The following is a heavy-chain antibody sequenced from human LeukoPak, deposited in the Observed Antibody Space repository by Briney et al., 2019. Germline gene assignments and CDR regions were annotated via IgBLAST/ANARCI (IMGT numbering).Heavy chain of an antibody. J-gene: IGHJ4*02. V-gene: IGHV4-30-2*01. D-gene: IGHD6-13*01. CDR3: ARGGIAAAGTDFDY. Sequence: SETLSLTCTVSGGSISSGDYYWSWIRQPPGKGLEWIGYIYHSGSTYCNPSLKSRVTISVDRSKNQFSLKLSSVTAADTAVYYCARGGIAAAGTDFDYWGQGTLVTVSS. CDR2: IYHSGST. CDR1: GGSISSGDYY.